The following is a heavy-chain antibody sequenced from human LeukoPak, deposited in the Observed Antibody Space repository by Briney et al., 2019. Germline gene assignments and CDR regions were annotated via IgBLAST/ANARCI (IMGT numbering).Heavy chain of an antibody. Sequence: GGSLRLSCAASGFIFSDYWMSWVRQAPGKGLEWVANIKPDGSQIYYVGSVKGRFTISRDNAKGSLYLQMNSLRVEDTAVYYCARDAVVTDYWGQGTLVTVSS. V-gene: IGHV3-7*01. CDR1: GFIFSDYW. CDR2: IKPDGSQI. J-gene: IGHJ4*02. CDR3: ARDAVVTDY. D-gene: IGHD2-21*02.